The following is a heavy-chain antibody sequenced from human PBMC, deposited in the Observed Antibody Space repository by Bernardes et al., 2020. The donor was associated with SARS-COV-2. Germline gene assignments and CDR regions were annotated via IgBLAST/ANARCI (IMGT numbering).Heavy chain of an antibody. CDR2: IKSKTDGGTT. CDR3: TTAPYDYVWGSPG. J-gene: IGHJ4*02. V-gene: IGHV3-15*07. CDR1: GFTFSNAW. Sequence: GGSLRLSCAASGFTFSNAWMNWVRQAPGKGLEWVGRIKSKTDGGTTDYAAPVKGRFTISRDDSKNTLYLQMNSLKTEDTAVYYCTTAPYDYVWGSPGWGQRTLVTVSS. D-gene: IGHD3-16*01.